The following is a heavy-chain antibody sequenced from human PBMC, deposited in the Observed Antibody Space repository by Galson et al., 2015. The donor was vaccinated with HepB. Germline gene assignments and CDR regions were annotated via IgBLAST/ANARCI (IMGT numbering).Heavy chain of an antibody. V-gene: IGHV1-2*06. Sequence: SVKVSCKASGYTFTGYYMHWVRQAPGQGLEWMGRINPNSGGTNYAQKFQGRVTMTRDTSISTAYMELSRLRSDDTAVYYGARDRGGGAIVVVPAGDFDYWGQGTLVTVSS. J-gene: IGHJ4*02. CDR1: GYTFTGYY. CDR3: ARDRGGGAIVVVPAGDFDY. D-gene: IGHD2-2*01. CDR2: INPNSGGT.